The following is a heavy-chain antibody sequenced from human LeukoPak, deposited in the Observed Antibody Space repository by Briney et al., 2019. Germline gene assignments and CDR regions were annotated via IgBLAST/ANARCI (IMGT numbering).Heavy chain of an antibody. CDR3: AKTLYVSGRYYFDY. D-gene: IGHD2/OR15-2a*01. CDR2: TRNKANSYTT. Sequence: GGSLRLSCAASGFTLSDHYMDWVRQAPGKGLEWVGRTRNKANSYTTEYAASVKGRFTISRDDSRSSLSLQMDSLKIEDTAVYYCAKTLYVSGRYYFDYWGQGALVTVSS. J-gene: IGHJ4*02. CDR1: GFTLSDHY. V-gene: IGHV3-72*01.